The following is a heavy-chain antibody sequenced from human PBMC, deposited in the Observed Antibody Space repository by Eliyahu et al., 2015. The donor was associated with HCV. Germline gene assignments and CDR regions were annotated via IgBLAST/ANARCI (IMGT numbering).Heavy chain of an antibody. D-gene: IGHD3-3*01. V-gene: IGHV3-21*01. CDR1: GFTFSSYS. Sequence: EVQLVESGGGLVKPGGSLRLSCAASGFTFSSYSLNWVRQAPGKGREWVSSISSSSXYIYYADPVKGRFTISRDNAKNSLYLQMNSLRAEDTAVYYCASGTIFGVVITTFDYWGQGTLVTVSS. CDR3: ASGTIFGVVITTFDY. CDR2: ISSSSXYI. J-gene: IGHJ4*02.